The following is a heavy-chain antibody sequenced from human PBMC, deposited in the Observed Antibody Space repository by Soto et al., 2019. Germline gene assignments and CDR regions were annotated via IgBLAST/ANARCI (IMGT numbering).Heavy chain of an antibody. J-gene: IGHJ4*02. CDR2: IKQDGTEK. Sequence: PGGSLRLSCAASGFTFNTYSISWVRQAPWKGLEWVATIKQDGTEKYYVDSVRGRFTISRDNAQNSLLLQMSSLRAEDTAVYYCARVELRYFDWLYGYFDHWGQGALVAVSS. CDR3: ARVELRYFDWLYGYFDH. D-gene: IGHD3-9*01. CDR1: GFTFNTYS. V-gene: IGHV3-7*01.